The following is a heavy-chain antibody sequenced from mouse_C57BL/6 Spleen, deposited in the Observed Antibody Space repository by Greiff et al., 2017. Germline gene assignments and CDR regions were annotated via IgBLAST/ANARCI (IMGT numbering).Heavy chain of an antibody. J-gene: IGHJ1*03. CDR2: IDPSDSET. D-gene: IGHD2-5*01. Sequence: QVQLQQPGAELVRPGSSVKLSCTASGYTFNSYWMHWVKQRPIQGLEWIGNIDPSDSETHYNQKFKDKATLTVDKSSSTAYMQLSSLTSEDSAVYDCSRAGTYDSNGYFDVWGTGTTVTVSS. CDR1: GYTFNSYW. V-gene: IGHV1-52*01. CDR3: SRAGTYDSNGYFDV.